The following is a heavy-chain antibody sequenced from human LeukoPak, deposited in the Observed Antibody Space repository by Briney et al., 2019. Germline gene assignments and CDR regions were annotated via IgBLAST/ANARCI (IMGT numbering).Heavy chain of an antibody. D-gene: IGHD6-6*01. CDR3: AREVDSSSSPYYYYMDV. CDR2: IYTSGST. Sequence: SDTLSLTCTVSGGSISSYYWSWIRQPAGKGLEWIGRIYTSGSTNYNPSLKSRVTMSVDTSKNQFSLKLSSVTAADTAVYYCAREVDSSSSPYYYYMDVWAKGPRSPSP. CDR1: GGSISSYY. J-gene: IGHJ6*03. V-gene: IGHV4-4*07.